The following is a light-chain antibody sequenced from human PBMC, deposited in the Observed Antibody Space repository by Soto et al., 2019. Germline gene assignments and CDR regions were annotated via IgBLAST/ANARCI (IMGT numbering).Light chain of an antibody. Sequence: EIVLTQSPVTLSVSPVERATLSCRASQSVSSNLAWYQQSPGQAPRLLIYGASTRAAGIPARFSGSGSGTEFTLTISSLQSEDFALYYCQQYNYWPPLTFGGGTKVDIK. V-gene: IGKV3-15*01. CDR1: QSVSSN. CDR3: QQYNYWPPLT. J-gene: IGKJ4*01. CDR2: GAS.